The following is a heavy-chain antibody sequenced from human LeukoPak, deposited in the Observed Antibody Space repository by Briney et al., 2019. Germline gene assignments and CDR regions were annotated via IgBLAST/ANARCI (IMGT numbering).Heavy chain of an antibody. V-gene: IGHV4-39*07. D-gene: IGHD3-3*01. CDR3: ARAVTIFGVAGDYYYMDV. Sequence: PSETLSLTCTVSGGSISSSSYYWGWIRQPPGKGLEWIGSIYYSGSTYYNPSLKSRVTISVDTSKNQFSLKVNSVTAADTAVYYCARAVTIFGVAGDYYYMDVWGKGTTVTVSS. CDR1: GGSISSSSYY. J-gene: IGHJ6*03. CDR2: IYYSGST.